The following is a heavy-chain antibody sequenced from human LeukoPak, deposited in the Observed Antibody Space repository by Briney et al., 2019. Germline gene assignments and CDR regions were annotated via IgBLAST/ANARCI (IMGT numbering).Heavy chain of an antibody. CDR1: GGSISSSSYY. J-gene: IGHJ4*02. Sequence: PSETLSLTCTVSGGSISSSSYYWGWIRQPPGKGLEWIGSIYYSGSTYYNPSLKSRVTISVDTSKNQFSLKLSSVTAADTAVYYCARLYYDFWSGYYTGRDYFDYWGQGTLVTVSS. CDR3: ARLYYDFWSGYYTGRDYFDY. CDR2: IYYSGST. V-gene: IGHV4-39*01. D-gene: IGHD3-3*01.